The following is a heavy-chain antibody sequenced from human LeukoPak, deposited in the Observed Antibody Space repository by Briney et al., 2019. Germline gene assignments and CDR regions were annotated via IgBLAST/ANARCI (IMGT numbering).Heavy chain of an antibody. V-gene: IGHV4-4*09. CDR3: ATLNTGYYYMDV. CDR2: IYTSGSS. CDR1: GDSISSYY. J-gene: IGHJ6*03. Sequence: SETLSLTCTVSGDSISSYYWSWVRQPPGKGREGIGYIYTSGSSNYNPSLKSRVTISVEKSKTHFSLKLSSVTAADTAVYYCATLNTGYYYMDVWGKGTTVTVSS. D-gene: IGHD5-18*01.